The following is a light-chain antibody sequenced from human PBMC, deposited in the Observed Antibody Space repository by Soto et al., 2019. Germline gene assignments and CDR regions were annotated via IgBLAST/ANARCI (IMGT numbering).Light chain of an antibody. CDR3: QQYDNLPFT. CDR2: DAS. J-gene: IGKJ3*01. V-gene: IGKV1-33*01. Sequence: DIQMTQSPSSLSASVGERVTITCQASQDISNYLNWYQQKPGKAPKLLIYDASNLETGVPSRFSGSGSQTDFTFTIRTLQPEDIATYYCQQYDNLPFTFGPGNKVDI. CDR1: QDISNY.